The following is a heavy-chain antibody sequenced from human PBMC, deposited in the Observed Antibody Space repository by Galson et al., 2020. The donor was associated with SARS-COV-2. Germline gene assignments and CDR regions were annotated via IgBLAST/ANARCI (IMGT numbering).Heavy chain of an antibody. D-gene: IGHD2-2*02. CDR3: ARGHRGVVPSPVLGLGPFYSYFYMDV. CDR2: INHGGST. J-gene: IGHJ6*03. Sequence: SETLSLTCAVYGGSFSAFYWSWIRQAPGKGLEWIGEINHGGSTNYNPSLKSRVTISVDTSKNQFSLRLKSVTAADTAVYYCARGHRGVVPSPVLGLGPFYSYFYMDVWGKGTTVTVSS. CDR1: GGSFSAFY. V-gene: IGHV4-34*01.